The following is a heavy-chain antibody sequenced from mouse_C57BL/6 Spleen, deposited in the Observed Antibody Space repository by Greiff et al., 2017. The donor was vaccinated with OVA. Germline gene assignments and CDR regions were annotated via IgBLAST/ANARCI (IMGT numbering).Heavy chain of an antibody. CDR1: GYTFTDYN. D-gene: IGHD2-2*01. J-gene: IGHJ3*01. Sequence: VQLQQSGPELVKPGASVKIPCKASGYTFTDYNMDWVKQSHGKSLEWIGDINPNNGGTIYNQKFKGKATLTVDKSSSTAYMELRSLTSEDTAVYYCARGTYGYDYAYWGQGTLVTVSA. CDR2: INPNNGGT. CDR3: ARGTYGYDYAY. V-gene: IGHV1-18*01.